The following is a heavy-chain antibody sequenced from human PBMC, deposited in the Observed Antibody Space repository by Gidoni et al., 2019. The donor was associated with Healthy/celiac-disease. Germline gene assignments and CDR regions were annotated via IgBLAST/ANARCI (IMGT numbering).Heavy chain of an antibody. V-gene: IGHV3-9*01. CDR2: ISWNSGSI. CDR1: GFTFDDYA. CDR3: AKDKASGSYPNDAFDI. Sequence: EVQLVESGGGLVQPGRSLRLSCAASGFTFDDYAMHWVRQAPGKGLEWVSGISWNSGSIGYADSVKGRFTISRDNAKNSLYLQMNSLRAEDTALYYCAKDKASGSYPNDAFDIWGQGTMVTVSS. D-gene: IGHD1-26*01. J-gene: IGHJ3*02.